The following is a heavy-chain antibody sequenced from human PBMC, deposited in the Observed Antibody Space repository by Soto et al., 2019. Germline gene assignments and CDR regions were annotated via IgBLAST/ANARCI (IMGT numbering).Heavy chain of an antibody. CDR2: LIPSFGTA. D-gene: IGHD2-15*01. J-gene: IGHJ6*02. CDR1: GDNCCYYA. CDR3: TRGQGGFRCAEVVAGVNRIDV. V-gene: IGHV1-69*01. Sequence: QVLLVQSGAEVKKPGSSVRVSCTASGDNCCYYAFSWVREAPGQGLEWLGGLIPSFGTADYSQKFQGRVSITADESTKTVYMDIYRLNFNETALYFCTRGQGGFRCAEVVAGVNRIDVWGQGTTVTVSS.